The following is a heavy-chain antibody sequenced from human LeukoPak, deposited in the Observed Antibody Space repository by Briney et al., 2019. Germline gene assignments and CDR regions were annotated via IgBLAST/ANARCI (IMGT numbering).Heavy chain of an antibody. V-gene: IGHV1-2*06. CDR1: GYTFTGYY. CDR2: INPNSGGT. J-gene: IGHJ4*02. CDR3: ARGSTYYYDSSGYYRDY. Sequence: ASVKVSCEASGYTFTGYYMHWVRQAPGQGLEWMGRINPNSGGTDYAQKFQGRVTMTRDTSISTAYMELSRLRSDDTAVYYCARGSTYYYDSSGYYRDYWGQGTLVTVSS. D-gene: IGHD3-22*01.